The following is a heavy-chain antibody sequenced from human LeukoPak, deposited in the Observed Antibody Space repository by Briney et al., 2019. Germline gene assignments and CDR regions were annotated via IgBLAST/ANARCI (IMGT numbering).Heavy chain of an antibody. CDR1: GGSISSSSYY. CDR3: ARVPIPLSRGYSYGYYFDY. Sequence: SETLSLTCTVSGGSISSSSYYWGWIRQPPGEGLEWIGSIYYSGSTYYNPSLKSRVTISVDTSKNQFSLKLSSVTAADTAVYYCARVPIPLSRGYSYGYYFDYWGQGTLVTVSS. V-gene: IGHV4-39*07. J-gene: IGHJ4*02. CDR2: IYYSGST. D-gene: IGHD5-18*01.